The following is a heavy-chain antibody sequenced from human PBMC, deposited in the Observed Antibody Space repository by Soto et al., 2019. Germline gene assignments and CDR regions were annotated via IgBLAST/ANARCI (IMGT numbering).Heavy chain of an antibody. J-gene: IGHJ4*02. V-gene: IGHV3-74*01. CDR2: IYNDGTYS. CDR3: TRVPRPISTGTGAY. D-gene: IGHD3-10*01. Sequence: GGSLRLSCAASGFIFKMYWMHWVRQSPGKGLVWISRIYNDGTYSDYADSVRGRFTISRDNVKDTLYLQMNNLRAEDSGLYYCTRVPRPISTGTGAYWGQGTQVTVSS. CDR1: GFIFKMYW.